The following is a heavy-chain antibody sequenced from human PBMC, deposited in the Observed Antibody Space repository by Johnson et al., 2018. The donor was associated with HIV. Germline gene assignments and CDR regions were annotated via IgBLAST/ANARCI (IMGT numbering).Heavy chain of an antibody. Sequence: QVQLVESGGGVVQPGGSLRLSCAASGFTFSSYAMHWVRQAPGKGLEWVSFIRFDGSDKYYADSVKGRFTISRDNAKNSLYLQMNSLRAEDTALYYCARGNYYGSGSYGAFDIWGQGTMVTVSS. CDR2: IRFDGSDK. J-gene: IGHJ3*02. D-gene: IGHD3-10*01. CDR1: GFTFSSYA. CDR3: ARGNYYGSGSYGAFDI. V-gene: IGHV3-30*02.